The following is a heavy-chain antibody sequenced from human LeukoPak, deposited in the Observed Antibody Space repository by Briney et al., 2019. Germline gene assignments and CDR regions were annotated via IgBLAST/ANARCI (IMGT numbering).Heavy chain of an antibody. CDR2: VYYTGNT. CDR3: ARTAVVVRDRDLIAEYFQC. CDR1: GGSITDTYYY. V-gene: IGHV4-39*01. J-gene: IGHJ1*01. Sequence: NASGTLSLTCTVSGGSITDTYYYWGWIRQPPGKGLEWVGTVYYTGNTYYHPSLKSRVTISVDASNNQFSLNLRYVTATDTAVYYCARTAVVVRDRDLIAEYFQCWGQGSLVTVSS. D-gene: IGHD3-22*01.